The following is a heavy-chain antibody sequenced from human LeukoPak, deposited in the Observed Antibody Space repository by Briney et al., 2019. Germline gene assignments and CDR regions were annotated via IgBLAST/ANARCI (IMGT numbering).Heavy chain of an antibody. CDR1: GYRFTSYW. CDR3: ARLGGYCSSTSCFGAFDY. V-gene: IGHV5-51*01. J-gene: IGHJ4*02. Sequence: GESLKISCKGSGYRFTSYWIGWVRQMPGKGLEWMGIIYPGDSDTRYSPSFQGQVTISADKSISTAYLQWSSLKASDTAMYYCARLGGYCSSTSCFGAFDYWGQGTLVTVSS. D-gene: IGHD2-2*01. CDR2: IYPGDSDT.